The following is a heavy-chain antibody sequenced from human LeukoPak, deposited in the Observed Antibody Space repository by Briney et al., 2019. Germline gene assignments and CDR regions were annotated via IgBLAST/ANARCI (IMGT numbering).Heavy chain of an antibody. D-gene: IGHD2-21*01. CDR1: GGSISSYY. J-gene: IGHJ4*02. Sequence: SETLSLTCTVSGGSISSYYWSWIRQPPGKGLEWIGYIYYSGSTNYNPSLKSRVTISVDTSKNQFSLKLSSVTAADTAVYYCARQRSSRSLAYWGKRPQYYFDYWGQGTLVTVSS. CDR2: IYYSGST. CDR3: ARQRSSRSLAYWGKRPQYYFDY. V-gene: IGHV4-59*08.